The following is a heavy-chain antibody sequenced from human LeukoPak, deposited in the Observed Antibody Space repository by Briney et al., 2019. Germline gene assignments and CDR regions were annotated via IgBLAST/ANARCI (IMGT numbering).Heavy chain of an antibody. CDR3: ARAVYDILTGYYGLSVENWFDP. D-gene: IGHD3-9*01. CDR2: IYYSGST. CDR1: GGSISSYY. Sequence: PSETLSLTCTVSGGSISSYYWSWIRRPPGKGLEWIGYIYYSGSTNYNPSLKSRVTISVDTSKNQFSLKLSSVTAADTAVYYCARAVYDILTGYYGLSVENWFDPWGQGTLVTVSS. V-gene: IGHV4-59*01. J-gene: IGHJ5*02.